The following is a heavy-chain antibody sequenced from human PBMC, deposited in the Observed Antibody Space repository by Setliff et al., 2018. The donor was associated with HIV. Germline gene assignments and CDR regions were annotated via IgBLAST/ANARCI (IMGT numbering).Heavy chain of an antibody. J-gene: IGHJ6*03. D-gene: IGHD2-15*01. V-gene: IGHV4-34*01. CDR3: ARGARLLAAYSDSWDYFYMAV. Sequence: PSETLSLTCAVFGGSFTDYYWIWIRQPPGKGLEWIGEINHSGSTHYNPSLKSRFIISVDTSKNQFSLKVNSMTAADTAVYYCARGARLLAAYSDSWDYFYMAVWGKGTTVTVSS. CDR2: INHSGST. CDR1: GGSFTDYY.